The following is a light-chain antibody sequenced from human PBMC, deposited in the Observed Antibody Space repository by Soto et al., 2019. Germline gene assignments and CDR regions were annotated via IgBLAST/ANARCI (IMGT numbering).Light chain of an antibody. CDR3: QSYDSSLTGSI. J-gene: IGLJ1*01. CDR1: SSDIGAYDY. Sequence: QSALTQPASLSGSPGQSITISCTGTSSDIGAYDYVSWFQQHPGKAPKLMISEVNNRPSGVPDRFSGSKSGSSASLAITGLQAEDEADYYCQSYDSSLTGSIFGTGTKVTVL. CDR2: EVN. V-gene: IGLV2-14*01.